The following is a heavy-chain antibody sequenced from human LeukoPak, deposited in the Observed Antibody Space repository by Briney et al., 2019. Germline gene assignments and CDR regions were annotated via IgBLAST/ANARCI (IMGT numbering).Heavy chain of an antibody. J-gene: IGHJ4*02. CDR3: ASYSYGSSSDY. CDR2: INHSGST. Sequence: SETLSLTCAVYGGSFSGYYWSWIRQPPGKGLEWIGEINHSGSTNYNPSLKSRVTISVDTSKNQFSLKLSSVTAADTAVYYCASYSYGSSSDYWGQGTLVTVSS. CDR1: GGSFSGYY. V-gene: IGHV4-34*01. D-gene: IGHD5-18*01.